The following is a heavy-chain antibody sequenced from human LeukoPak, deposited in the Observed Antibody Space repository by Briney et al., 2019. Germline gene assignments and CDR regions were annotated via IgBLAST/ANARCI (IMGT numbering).Heavy chain of an antibody. CDR1: GGSISSSSYY. J-gene: IGHJ6*02. Sequence: SETLSLTCTVSGGSISSSSYYWDWIRQPPGKGLEWIGSISYTGSTFYNPSLKSRLTISLDTSKNQFSLNLSSVTAADTAVYYCARHAEGMDVWGQGTTVTGSS. V-gene: IGHV4-39*01. CDR3: ARHAEGMDV. D-gene: IGHD1-14*01. CDR2: ISYTGST.